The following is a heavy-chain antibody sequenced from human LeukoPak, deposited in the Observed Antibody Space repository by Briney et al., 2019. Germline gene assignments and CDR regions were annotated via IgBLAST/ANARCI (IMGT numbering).Heavy chain of an antibody. V-gene: IGHV3-23*01. Sequence: GGSLRLSCAASGFTFSSYAMSWVRQAPGKGLEWVSAISGSGGSTYYADSVKGRFTISRDNSKNTLYLQMNSLRAEDTAVYYCAKDRWVTMIVVVTIMEGYSDYWGQGTLVTVSS. CDR2: ISGSGGST. CDR1: GFTFSSYA. CDR3: AKDRWVTMIVVVTIMEGYSDY. J-gene: IGHJ4*02. D-gene: IGHD3-22*01.